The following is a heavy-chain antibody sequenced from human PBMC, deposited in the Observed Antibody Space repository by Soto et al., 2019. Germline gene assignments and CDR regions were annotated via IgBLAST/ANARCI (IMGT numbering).Heavy chain of an antibody. CDR3: AKGESITIFGVVIRTYYYYYGMDV. CDR2: ISYDGSNK. CDR1: GFTFSSYG. D-gene: IGHD3-3*01. Sequence: PGGSLRLSCAASGFTFSSYGMHWVRQAPGKGLEWVAVISYDGSNKYYADSVKGRFTISRDNSKNTLYLQMNSLRAEDTAVYYCAKGESITIFGVVIRTYYYYYGMDVWGQGTTVTVSS. V-gene: IGHV3-30*18. J-gene: IGHJ6*02.